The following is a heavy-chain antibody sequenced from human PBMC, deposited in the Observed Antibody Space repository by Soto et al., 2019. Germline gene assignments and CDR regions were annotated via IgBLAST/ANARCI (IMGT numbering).Heavy chain of an antibody. CDR2: IYYSGST. J-gene: IGHJ6*02. Sequence: SETLSLTCTVSGGSISSSSYYWGWIRQPPGKGLEWIGSIYYSGSTYYNPSLKSRVTISVDTSKNQFSLKLSSVTAADTAVYYCATPHYSSSWYSGSKYYYYGMDVWGQGTTVTVSS. V-gene: IGHV4-39*01. CDR1: GGSISSSSYY. D-gene: IGHD6-13*01. CDR3: ATPHYSSSWYSGSKYYYYGMDV.